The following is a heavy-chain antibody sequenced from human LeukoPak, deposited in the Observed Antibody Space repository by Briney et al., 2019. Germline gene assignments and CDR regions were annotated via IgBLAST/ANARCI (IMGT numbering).Heavy chain of an antibody. CDR3: ARVRLYYDILTGRRGNYGMDV. CDR2: INTDGSRT. CDR1: GFTFSGYW. Sequence: PGGSLRLSCVASGFTFSGYWMHWVRHAPGKGLVWVSRINTDGSRTSYADSVKGRFTISRDNAKNTVYLQMNSLRAEDTALYYCARVRLYYDILTGRRGNYGMDVWGQGTTVTVSS. J-gene: IGHJ6*02. D-gene: IGHD3-9*01. V-gene: IGHV3-74*01.